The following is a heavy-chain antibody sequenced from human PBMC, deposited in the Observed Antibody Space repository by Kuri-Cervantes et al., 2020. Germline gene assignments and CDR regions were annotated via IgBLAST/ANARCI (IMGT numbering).Heavy chain of an antibody. D-gene: IGHD1-26*01. J-gene: IGHJ4*02. CDR2: IYYSGST. CDR1: GGSISRYY. Sequence: SETLSLTCTVSGGSISRYYWSWIRQPPGRGLEWIGYIYYSGSTNYNPSLKSRVTISVDTSKNQFSLKLSSVTAADTAVYYCARVQEWELPYFDYWGQGTLVTVSS. CDR3: ARVQEWELPYFDY. V-gene: IGHV4-59*01.